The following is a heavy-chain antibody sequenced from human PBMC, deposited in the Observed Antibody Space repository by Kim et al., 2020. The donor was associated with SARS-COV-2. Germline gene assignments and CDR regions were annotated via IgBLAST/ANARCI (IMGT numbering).Heavy chain of an antibody. V-gene: IGHV3-33*01. D-gene: IGHD1-26*01. CDR2: IWYDGSNK. CDR1: GFTFSSYG. J-gene: IGHJ6*02. CDR3: ARGENADGFVYYGMDV. Sequence: GGSLRLSCAASGFTFSSYGMHWVRQAPGKGLEWVAVIWYDGSNKYYADSVKGRFTISRDNSKNTLYLQMNSLRAEDTAVYYCARGENADGFVYYGMDVWGQGTTVTVSS.